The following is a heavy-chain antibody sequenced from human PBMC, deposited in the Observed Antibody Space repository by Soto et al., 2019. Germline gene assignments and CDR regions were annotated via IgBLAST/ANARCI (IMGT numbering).Heavy chain of an antibody. CDR2: IKSKPDGGTR. CDR3: AKDLPFTSGGPLAY. J-gene: IGHJ4*02. V-gene: IGHV3-15*01. Sequence: EVQLVESGGGLVKPGESLRLSCAVSGLTFMNAWMTWVRQAPGKGLEWVGHIKSKPDGGTRDYGAPVKGRFIISRDDSKNTLYLDLNSLKTEDTAVYYCAKDLPFTSGGPLAYWGQGAQVIVSS. D-gene: IGHD3-16*01. CDR1: GLTFMNAW.